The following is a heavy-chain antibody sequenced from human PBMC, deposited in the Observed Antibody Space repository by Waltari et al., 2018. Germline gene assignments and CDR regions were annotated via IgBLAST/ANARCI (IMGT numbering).Heavy chain of an antibody. CDR1: GGHITTRGHY. CDR2: IFYHGDT. V-gene: IGHV4-39*07. D-gene: IGHD3-9*01. J-gene: IGHJ3*02. CDR3: ARGLAGILSAFDI. Sequence: QLQVQESGPGLVKPSETLSLTCTVPGGHITTRGHYWGWIRQPPGKGLEWIGNIFYHGDTYYSPPLMNRVTMSIDTSKNQFSLRLSSVTAADTALYYCARGLAGILSAFDIWGQGTVVTVSS.